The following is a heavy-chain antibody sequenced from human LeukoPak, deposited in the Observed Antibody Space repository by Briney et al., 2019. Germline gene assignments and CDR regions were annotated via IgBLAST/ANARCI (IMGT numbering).Heavy chain of an antibody. J-gene: IGHJ4*02. CDR2: IYYIGST. Sequence: SETLSLTCSVSGGSISSSGKYWGWIRQPPGKGLEWIGTIYYIGSTHYNSSLKSRVTISVDTSKNQVSLRLTSVTAADTAVYYCARAIGPFDYWGQGTLVTVSS. CDR1: GGSISSSGKY. V-gene: IGHV4-39*07. CDR3: ARAIGPFDY.